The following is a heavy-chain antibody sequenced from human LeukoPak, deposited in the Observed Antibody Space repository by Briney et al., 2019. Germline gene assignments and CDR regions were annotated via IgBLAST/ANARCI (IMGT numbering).Heavy chain of an antibody. J-gene: IGHJ4*02. CDR3: ARGSTRSSGWYFYFDY. CDR1: GYTFTSYA. V-gene: IGHV1-3*01. Sequence: ASVKVSCKASGYTFTSYAMHWVRQAPGQRLEWMGWISAGNGNTKYSQKFQGRVTITRDTSASTAYMELSSLRSEDTAVYYCARGSTRSSGWYFYFDYWGQGTLVTVSS. D-gene: IGHD6-19*01. CDR2: ISAGNGNT.